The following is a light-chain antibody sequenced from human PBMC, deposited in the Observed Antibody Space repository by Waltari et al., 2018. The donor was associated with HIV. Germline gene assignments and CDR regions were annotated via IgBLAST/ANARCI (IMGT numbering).Light chain of an antibody. CDR1: QSVTSY. J-gene: IGKJ1*01. CDR2: DAS. V-gene: IGKV3-11*01. Sequence: EIVLTQSPATLSLSPGETATLSCRASQSVTSYLAWYQQKPGQAPRLLIYDASNRATGIPARFSGGGSGTDFTLTISSLEPEDFALYYCQHRSNWPRTFGQGTKVEIK. CDR3: QHRSNWPRT.